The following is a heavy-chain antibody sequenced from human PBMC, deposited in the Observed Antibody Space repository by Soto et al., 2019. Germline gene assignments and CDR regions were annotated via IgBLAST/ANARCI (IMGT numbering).Heavy chain of an antibody. D-gene: IGHD6-13*01. CDR2: IYPGDSDT. V-gene: IGHV5-51*01. CDR3: AKAAAGGKNYYGMDV. J-gene: IGHJ6*02. CDR1: GYSFTSYW. Sequence: GESLKISCKGSGYSFTSYWIGWARQMPGKGLEWMGIIYPGDSDTRYSPSFQGQVTISADKSISTAYLQWSSLKASDTAMYYCAKAAAGGKNYYGMDVWGQGTTVTVSS.